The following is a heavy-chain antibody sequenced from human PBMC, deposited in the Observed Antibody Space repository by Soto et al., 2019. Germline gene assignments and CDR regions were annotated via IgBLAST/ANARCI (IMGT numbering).Heavy chain of an antibody. V-gene: IGHV3-23*01. D-gene: IGHD3-10*01. Sequence: EVQLLESGGGLVQPGGSLRLSCAASGFTFSSYAMSWVRQPPGKGLEWVSVISGSGRSTYYADSVKGRFTISRDNSKNTLYLQMNSLRADDTAVYYCAKGTWSSDYYYYGMDVWGQGTTVTVSS. J-gene: IGHJ6*02. CDR1: GFTFSSYA. CDR3: AKGTWSSDYYYYGMDV. CDR2: ISGSGRST.